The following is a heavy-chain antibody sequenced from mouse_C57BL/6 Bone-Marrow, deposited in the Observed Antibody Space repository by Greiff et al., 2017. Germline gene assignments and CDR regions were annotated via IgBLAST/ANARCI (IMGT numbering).Heavy chain of an antibody. V-gene: IGHV1-5*01. D-gene: IGHD1-1*01. J-gene: IGHJ2*01. CDR1: GYTFTSYW. Sequence: VQLQQSGTVLARPGASVKMSCKTSGYTFTSYWMHWVKQRPGQGLEWIGAIYPGNSDTSYNQKFKGKAKLTAVTSASTAYMELSSLTNEDSAVYYCTHNYYGSSGGYFDYWGQGTTLTVSS. CDR3: THNYYGSSGGYFDY. CDR2: IYPGNSDT.